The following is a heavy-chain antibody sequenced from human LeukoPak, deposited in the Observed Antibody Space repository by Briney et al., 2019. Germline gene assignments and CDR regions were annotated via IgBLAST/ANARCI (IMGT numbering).Heavy chain of an antibody. CDR3: AVATYYYDSSGILNAFDI. J-gene: IGHJ3*02. Sequence: GSLRLSCAASGFTFSDYYMSWVRPAPGEGVGWVSYTISIVRTIYYADSVRGRFSISTDNAKNSLYLQMNSLRAEDTAVYYYAVATYYYDSSGILNAFDIWGQGTMVTVSS. V-gene: IGHV3-11*01. CDR2: TISIVRTI. D-gene: IGHD3-22*01. CDR1: GFTFSDYY.